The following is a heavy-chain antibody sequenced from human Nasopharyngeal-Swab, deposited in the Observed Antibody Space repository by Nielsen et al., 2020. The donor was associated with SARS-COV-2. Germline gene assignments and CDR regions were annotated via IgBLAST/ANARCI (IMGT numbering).Heavy chain of an antibody. D-gene: IGHD6-19*01. Sequence: ASVKVSCKASGYTFTSYGISWVRQAPGQGLEWMGWISAYNGNTNYAQKLQSRVTMTTDTSTSTAYMELRSLRSDDTAVYYCARAPIAVAGKTFDYWGQGTLVTVSS. J-gene: IGHJ4*02. CDR1: GYTFTSYG. CDR3: ARAPIAVAGKTFDY. CDR2: ISAYNGNT. V-gene: IGHV1-18*01.